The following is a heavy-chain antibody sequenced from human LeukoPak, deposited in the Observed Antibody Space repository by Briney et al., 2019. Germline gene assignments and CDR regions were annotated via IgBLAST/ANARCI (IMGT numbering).Heavy chain of an antibody. Sequence: ASVKVSCTASGYTFTNYGVSWVRQAPGQGLEWMGWISAYNGNRNYAQTVQGRVTMTTDTSTSTAYLELRSLRSDDTAVYYCARGPSSITFMVLYCDYWGQGTLVSVSS. CDR1: GYTFTNYG. J-gene: IGHJ4*02. CDR3: ARGPSSITFMVLYCDY. V-gene: IGHV1-18*01. D-gene: IGHD3-10*01. CDR2: ISAYNGNR.